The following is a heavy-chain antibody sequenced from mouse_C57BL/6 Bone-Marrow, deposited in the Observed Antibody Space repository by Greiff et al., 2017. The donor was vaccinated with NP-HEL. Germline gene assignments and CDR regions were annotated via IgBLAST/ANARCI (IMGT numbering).Heavy chain of an antibody. V-gene: IGHV1-42*01. CDR2: INPSTGGT. Sequence: DVQLQESGPELVKPGASVKISCKASGYSFTGYYMNWVKQSPEKSLEWIGEINPSTGGTTYNQKFKAKATLTVDKSSSTAYMQLKSLTSEDSAVYYCARRRLGGSSLFDYWGQGTTLTVSS. CDR3: ARRRLGGSSLFDY. CDR1: GYSFTGYY. J-gene: IGHJ2*01. D-gene: IGHD1-1*01.